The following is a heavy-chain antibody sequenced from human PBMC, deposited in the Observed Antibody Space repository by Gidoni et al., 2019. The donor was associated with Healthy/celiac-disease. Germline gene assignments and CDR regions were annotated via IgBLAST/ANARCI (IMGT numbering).Heavy chain of an antibody. V-gene: IGHV2-5*02. CDR1: GFSLSTSGVG. CDR3: AHRGIMVRGVIPPGGATRWFDP. CDR2: IYWDDDK. D-gene: IGHD3-10*01. Sequence: QITLKESGPTLVKPTQTLTLTCTFSGFSLSTSGVGVGWIRQPPGKALAWLALIYWDDDKRYSPSLKSRLTITKDTSKNQVVLTMTNMDPVDTATYYCAHRGIMVRGVIPPGGATRWFDPWGQGTLVTVSS. J-gene: IGHJ5*02.